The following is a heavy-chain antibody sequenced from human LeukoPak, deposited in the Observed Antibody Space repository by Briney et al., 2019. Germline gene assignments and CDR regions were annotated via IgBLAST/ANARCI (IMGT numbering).Heavy chain of an antibody. CDR1: GGSFSGYY. V-gene: IGHV4-34*01. CDR3: ARGLGYYYGSGSHYFDY. Sequence: SETLSLTCAVYGGSFSGYYWSWIRQPPGKGLEWIGEINHSGSTNYNPSLKSRVTISVDTSKNRFSLKLSSVTAADTAVYYCARGLGYYYGSGSHYFDYWGQGTLVTASS. D-gene: IGHD3-10*01. J-gene: IGHJ4*02. CDR2: INHSGST.